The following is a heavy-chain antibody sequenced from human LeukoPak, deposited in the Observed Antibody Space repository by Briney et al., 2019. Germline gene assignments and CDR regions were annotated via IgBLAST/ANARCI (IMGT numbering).Heavy chain of an antibody. CDR3: AESPMTRVTTGGFDF. CDR2: ISSSGGST. Sequence: PGGSLRLSCAASGFTFNSYAMSWVRQAPGKGLEWVSSISSSGGSTYYVDSVKGRFTISRDNSKNTLYLQMNSLRAEDTAVYDCAESPMTRVTTGGFDFWGQGTLVTVSS. J-gene: IGHJ4*02. D-gene: IGHD4-17*01. CDR1: GFTFNSYA. V-gene: IGHV3-23*01.